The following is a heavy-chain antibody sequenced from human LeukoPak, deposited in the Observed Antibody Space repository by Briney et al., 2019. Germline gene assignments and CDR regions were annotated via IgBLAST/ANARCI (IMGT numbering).Heavy chain of an antibody. CDR2: IDWDDDK. CDR3: ARATDIVATYGMDV. D-gene: IGHD5-12*01. Sequence: ESGPALVKPTQTLTLTCTFSGFSLSTSGMCVSWIRQPPGKALEWLALIDWDDDKYYSTSLKTRLTISKDTSKNQVVLTMTNMDPVDTATYCCARATDIVATYGMDVWGKGTTVTVSS. J-gene: IGHJ6*04. CDR1: GFSLSTSGMC. V-gene: IGHV2-70*01.